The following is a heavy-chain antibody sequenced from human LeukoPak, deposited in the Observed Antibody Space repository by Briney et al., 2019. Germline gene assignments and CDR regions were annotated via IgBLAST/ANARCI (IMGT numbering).Heavy chain of an antibody. J-gene: IGHJ4*02. D-gene: IGHD3-22*01. CDR3: AIMHGYYDGSGYWVQ. CDR2: ISPSGDRT. V-gene: IGHV3-23*01. Sequence: GGTLRLSCAASGLTFGSYGMSWVRQAPGKGLEWVSFISPSGDRTSNAASVEGRFTISRDNPRDTLYLQMNSLRDEDTAGYYCAIMHGYYDGSGYWVQWGQGTLVTVSS. CDR1: GLTFGSYG.